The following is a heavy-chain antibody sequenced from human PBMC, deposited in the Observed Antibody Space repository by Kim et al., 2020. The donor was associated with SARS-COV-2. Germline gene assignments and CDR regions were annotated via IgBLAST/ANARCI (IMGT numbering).Heavy chain of an antibody. D-gene: IGHD5-18*01. V-gene: IGHV1-69*13. CDR1: GGTFSSYA. J-gene: IGHJ6*02. CDR3: ARVEVDTAMPYYYYYGMDV. Sequence: SVKVSCKASGGTFSSYAISWVRQAPGQGLEWMGGIIPIFGTANYAQKFQGRVTITADESTSTAYMELSSLRSEDTAVYYCARVEVDTAMPYYYYYGMDVWGQGTTVTVSS. CDR2: IIPIFGTA.